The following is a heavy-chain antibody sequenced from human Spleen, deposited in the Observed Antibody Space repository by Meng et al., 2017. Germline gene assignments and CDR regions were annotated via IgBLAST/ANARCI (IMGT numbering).Heavy chain of an antibody. CDR2: INAVFGTT. D-gene: IGHD2-2*01. CDR3: ARKAGNCISTTCYSLDY. V-gene: IGHV1-69*13. J-gene: IGHJ4*02. Sequence: SVKVSCKALGGIFSNYVIGWVRQAPGQGLEWMGGINAVFGTTNYAQKFQDRVTITSDESTSTVYMELTKLTSEDTAVYFCARKAGNCISTTCYSLDYWGQGTLVTVSS. CDR1: GGIFSNYV.